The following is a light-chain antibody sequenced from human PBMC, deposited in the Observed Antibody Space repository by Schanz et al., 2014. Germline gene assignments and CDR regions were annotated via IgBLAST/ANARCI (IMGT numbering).Light chain of an antibody. V-gene: IGKV3D-20*02. CDR2: GAS. J-gene: IGKJ1*01. CDR3: QQRSNWPPAWT. CDR1: HSVANDY. Sequence: EIVLTQSPGTLSLSPGERATLSCRASHSVANDYLAWYQQKPGQAPRLLIYGASARPTAIPGRFSGSGSGTDFTLTITSLQPEDFATYYCQQRSNWPPAWTFGQGTKVEIK.